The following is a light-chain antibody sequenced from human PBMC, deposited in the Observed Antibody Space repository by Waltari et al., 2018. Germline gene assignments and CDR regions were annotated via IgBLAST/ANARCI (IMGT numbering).Light chain of an antibody. CDR1: GSNIGAGHD. Sequence: QSVLTQPPSVSGAPGQRVTIPCPGSGSNIGAGHDVTWYPQVPRAAPKLLIYGSSSRPLGVPDRFFGSTSGTSASLAITGLQAEDEAVYYCQSYDTTLSVVFGGGTKLTVL. V-gene: IGLV1-40*01. CDR2: GSS. J-gene: IGLJ3*02. CDR3: QSYDTTLSVV.